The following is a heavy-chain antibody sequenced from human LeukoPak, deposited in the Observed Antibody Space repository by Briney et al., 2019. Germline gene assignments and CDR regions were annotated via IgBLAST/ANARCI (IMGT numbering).Heavy chain of an antibody. CDR3: ASSGYYYVNFDY. D-gene: IGHD3-22*01. V-gene: IGHV4-38-2*01. J-gene: IGHJ4*02. CDR2: TYYSGST. CDR1: GFTFSSYA. Sequence: GSLRLSCAASGFTFSSYAMSWIRQPPGKGLEWIGSTYYSGSTYYNPSLKSRVTISVDTSKNQFSLKLSSVTAADTAVYYCASSGYYYVNFDYWGQGTLVTVSS.